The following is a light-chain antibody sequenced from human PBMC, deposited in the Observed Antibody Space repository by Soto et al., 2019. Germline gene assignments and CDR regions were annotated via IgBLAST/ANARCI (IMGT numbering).Light chain of an antibody. J-gene: IGKJ4*01. Sequence: EIIMTQSPATLSVSPGEGATLSCRTSHSISTNLAWYQHKRGQSPRLLVYGASTRATGVPARFSGSGSGAEFTLCISSLQSEGFAVYYCQQYNSWPTFGGGTKVEIK. CDR2: GAS. V-gene: IGKV3-15*01. CDR1: HSISTN. CDR3: QQYNSWPT.